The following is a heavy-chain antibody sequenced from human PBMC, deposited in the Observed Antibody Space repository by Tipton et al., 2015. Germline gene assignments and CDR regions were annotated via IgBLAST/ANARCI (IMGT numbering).Heavy chain of an antibody. V-gene: IGHV5-51*01. CDR1: GYIFSRHW. CDR2: IYPGDSDT. D-gene: IGHD3-22*01. Sequence: QLVQSGAEVKKPGESLKISCKASGYIFSRHWIAWVRQMPGKGPEWVGIIYPGDSDTRYSPSFQGQVTISADKSISTAYLQWSSLKASDTAMYYCARHVSFYYDTHGSDALDIWAQGTMVTVSS. CDR3: ARHVSFYYDTHGSDALDI. J-gene: IGHJ3*02.